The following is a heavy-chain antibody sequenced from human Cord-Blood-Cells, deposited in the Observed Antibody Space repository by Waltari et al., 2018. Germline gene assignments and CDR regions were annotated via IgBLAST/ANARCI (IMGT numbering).Heavy chain of an antibody. J-gene: IGHJ4*02. CDR2: IYYSGST. Sequence: QLQLQESGPGLVKPSETLSLTCTVPGGSISSSSYYWGWIRQPPGKGLEWIGSIYYSGSTYYNPSLKSRVTISVDTSKNQFSLKLSSVTAADTAVYYCARHGGAAPYYFDYWGQGTLVTVSS. CDR3: ARHGGAAPYYFDY. V-gene: IGHV4-39*01. CDR1: GGSISSSSYY. D-gene: IGHD2-15*01.